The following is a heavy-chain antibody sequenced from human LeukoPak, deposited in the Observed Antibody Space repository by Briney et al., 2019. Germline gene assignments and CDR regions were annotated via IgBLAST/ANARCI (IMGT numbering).Heavy chain of an antibody. J-gene: IGHJ4*02. CDR3: AKVPTYGSGSLTLDY. CDR2: ISGSGGST. CDR1: GFTFSSYA. Sequence: GGSLRLSCAASGFTFSSYAMSWVRQAPGKGLEWVSAISGSGGSTYYADSVKGRFTISRDNSKNTLYLQMNSLRAEDTAVYYCAKVPTYGSGSLTLDYWGQGTLVTVSS. V-gene: IGHV3-23*01. D-gene: IGHD3-10*01.